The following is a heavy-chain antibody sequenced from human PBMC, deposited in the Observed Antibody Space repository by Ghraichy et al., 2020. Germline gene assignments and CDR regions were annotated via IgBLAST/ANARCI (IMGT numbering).Heavy chain of an antibody. CDR1: GFTFSTHW. V-gene: IGHV3-7*01. D-gene: IGHD6-6*01. J-gene: IGHJ6*02. CDR3: ARLSLSARYMDV. Sequence: GGSLRLSCEASGFTFSTHWMRWVRQAPGKGLEWVASIKQDGSEKYYVDSVKDRLTISRDNAKNSLYLQMNSLRAEDTAVYYCARLSLSARYMDVWGQGTTVTVSS. CDR2: IKQDGSEK.